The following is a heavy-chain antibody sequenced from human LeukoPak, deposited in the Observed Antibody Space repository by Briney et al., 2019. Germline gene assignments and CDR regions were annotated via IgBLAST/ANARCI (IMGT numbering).Heavy chain of an antibody. CDR3: ARVRYYYDSSGYYYYYYGMDV. CDR1: GGSISSGGYY. J-gene: IGHJ6*02. Sequence: SQTLSLTCTVSGGSISSGGYYWSWIRQHPGKGLEWIGYIYYSGSTNYNPSLKSRVTISVDTSKNQFSLKLSSVTAADTAVYYCARVRYYYDSSGYYYYYYGMDVWGQGTTVTVSS. D-gene: IGHD3-22*01. V-gene: IGHV4-61*08. CDR2: IYYSGST.